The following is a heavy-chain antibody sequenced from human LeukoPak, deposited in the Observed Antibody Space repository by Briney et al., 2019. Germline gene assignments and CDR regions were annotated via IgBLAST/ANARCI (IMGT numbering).Heavy chain of an antibody. CDR2: ISAYNGNT. Sequence: ASVKVSCKASGYTFTGYYMHWVRQAPGQGLEWMGWISAYNGNTNYAQKLQGRVTMTTDTSTSTAYMELRSLRSDDTAVYYCAREVVPAERLNNWFDPWGQGTLVTVSS. D-gene: IGHD2-2*01. CDR3: AREVVPAERLNNWFDP. CDR1: GYTFTGYY. V-gene: IGHV1-18*04. J-gene: IGHJ5*02.